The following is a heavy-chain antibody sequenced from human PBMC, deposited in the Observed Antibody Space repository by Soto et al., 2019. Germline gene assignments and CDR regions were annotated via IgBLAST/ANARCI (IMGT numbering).Heavy chain of an antibody. V-gene: IGHV4-39*01. CDR1: GGSISSSSYY. D-gene: IGHD3-3*01. CDR3: ARHQHDYDFWSGYYRATQFDY. Sequence: QLQLQESGPGLVKPSETLSLTCTVSGGSISSSSYYWGWIRQPPGKGLEWIGSIYYSGSTYYNPSLKSRVTISVDTSKNQFSLKLSSVTAADTAVYYCARHQHDYDFWSGYYRATQFDYWGQGTLVTVSS. J-gene: IGHJ4*02. CDR2: IYYSGST.